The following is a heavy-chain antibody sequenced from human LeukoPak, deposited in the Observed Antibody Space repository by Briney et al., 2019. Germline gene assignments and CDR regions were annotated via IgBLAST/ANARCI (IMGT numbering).Heavy chain of an antibody. J-gene: IGHJ6*03. CDR3: ASSGSSSDYYYYMDV. V-gene: IGHV4-59*01. D-gene: IGHD6-6*01. CDR2: IYNSGST. CDR1: GGSISTYY. Sequence: SETLSLTCTVSGGSISTYYRSWIRQPPGKGLEWIGYIYNSGSTNYNPSLKSRATISADTSKNQFSLKLSSVTAADTAVYYCASSGSSSDYYYYMDVRGKGTTVTVSS.